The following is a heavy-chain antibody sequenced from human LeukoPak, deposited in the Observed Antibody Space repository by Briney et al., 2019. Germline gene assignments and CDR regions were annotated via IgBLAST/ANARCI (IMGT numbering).Heavy chain of an antibody. CDR3: ARAGIGLDDAFDI. CDR1: GGSFSGYY. D-gene: IGHD1-14*01. CDR2: INHSGST. Sequence: SETLSLTCAVYGGSFSGYYWSWIRQPPGKGLEWIGEINHSGSTNYNPSLKSRVTISVDTSKNQFSLKLSSVTAADTAVYYCARAGIGLDDAFDIWGQGTMVTVSS. J-gene: IGHJ3*02. V-gene: IGHV4-34*01.